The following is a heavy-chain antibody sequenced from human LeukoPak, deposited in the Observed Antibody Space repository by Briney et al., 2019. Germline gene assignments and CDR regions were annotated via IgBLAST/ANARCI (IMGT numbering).Heavy chain of an antibody. D-gene: IGHD3-22*01. J-gene: IGHJ4*02. V-gene: IGHV3-21*04. Sequence: GGSLRLSCVASGFSLSSYNMNWVRQAPGKGLEWVSSISTSSYYIYYTDSVRGRFIISRDNSKNTVHLQMNSLRAEDTAMYYCARRAGDYSHPYDYWGQGTLVTVSS. CDR3: ARRAGDYSHPYDY. CDR1: GFSLSSYN. CDR2: ISTSSYYI.